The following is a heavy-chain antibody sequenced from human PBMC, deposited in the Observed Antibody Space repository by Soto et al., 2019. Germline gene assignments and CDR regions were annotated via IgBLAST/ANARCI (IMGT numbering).Heavy chain of an antibody. CDR2: ISSGGGSP. CDR1: GFNFSYNA. D-gene: IGHD1-26*01. CDR3: AKGDGRIVPRHFDY. V-gene: IGHV3-23*01. Sequence: GGSLRLSCVTSGFNFSYNAMSWVRQAPGKGLEWVSSISSGGGSPYYADSVKGRFTISRNNSKNTLFLQMNSLRAEDTAVYYCAKGDGRIVPRHFDYWGQGTLVTVSS. J-gene: IGHJ4*02.